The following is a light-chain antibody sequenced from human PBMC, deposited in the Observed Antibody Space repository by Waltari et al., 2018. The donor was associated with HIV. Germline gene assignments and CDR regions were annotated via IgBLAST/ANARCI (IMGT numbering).Light chain of an antibody. J-gene: IGLJ2*01. CDR2: RNN. CDR1: SSNLGGNY. Sequence: QSVLTQPPSASGTPGQRVTISSSGTSSNLGGNYVCWYQQLPGTAPKLLLSRNNQRPSGVPERFSGSKSGTSASMAISGLRSEDEADYYCASWDDSLSGYVVFGGGTKLTVL. CDR3: ASWDDSLSGYVV. V-gene: IGLV1-47*01.